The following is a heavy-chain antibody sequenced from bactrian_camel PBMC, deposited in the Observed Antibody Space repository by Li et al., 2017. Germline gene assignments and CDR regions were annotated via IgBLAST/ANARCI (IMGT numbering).Heavy chain of an antibody. CDR1: GFSYTHDY. D-gene: IGHD6*01. Sequence: HVQLVESGGGSVQAGGSLRLSCTASGFSYTHDYMGWFRQPPEKEREGVAYIYYYDGSTYLSDPVKGRFTVSHVNSNNTLHLQMNSLKPEDTAVYYCAADLGWCGSAPLQREFRNWGQGTQVTVS. CDR2: IYYYDGST. CDR3: AADLGWCGSAPLQREFRN. V-gene: IGHV3-2*01. J-gene: IGHJ4*01.